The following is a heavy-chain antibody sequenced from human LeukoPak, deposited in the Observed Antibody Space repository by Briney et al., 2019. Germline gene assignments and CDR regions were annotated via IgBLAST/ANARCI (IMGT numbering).Heavy chain of an antibody. Sequence: GESLKIPCKGSGYSFNSYWIGWVRQMPGKGLECMGIIYPGDSDTRYSPSFQGQVTISADKSISTAYLQWSSLKASDTAMYYCARIHSNSFDYWGQGTLVTVSS. V-gene: IGHV5-51*01. CDR3: ARIHSNSFDY. CDR2: IYPGDSDT. CDR1: GYSFNSYW. D-gene: IGHD4-11*01. J-gene: IGHJ4*02.